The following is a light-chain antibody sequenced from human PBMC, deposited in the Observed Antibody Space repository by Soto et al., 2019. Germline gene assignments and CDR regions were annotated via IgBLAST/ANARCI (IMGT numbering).Light chain of an antibody. CDR2: KAS. J-gene: IGKJ4*01. Sequence: DIQMTQSPSTLSASVGYRVTITCRASQSISSWLAWYQQKPGKAPKLLIYKASSLESGVPSRFSGSGSGTEFTLTISSLQSEDFAVYYCQQYHQWPLTFGGGTKVDIK. CDR3: QQYHQWPLT. CDR1: QSISSW. V-gene: IGKV1-5*03.